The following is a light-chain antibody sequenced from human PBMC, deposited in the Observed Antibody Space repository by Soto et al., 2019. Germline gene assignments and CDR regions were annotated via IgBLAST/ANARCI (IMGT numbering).Light chain of an antibody. CDR2: TNN. Sequence: VLTQPPSVSGTPGQRVTISCSGSSSNIATNSVNWYQQLPATAPRLLIYTNNRRPSEVPDRFSGSKSGTSASLAISGLQSEDEADYYCAVWDDNLNSVVFGGGTKVTVL. CDR3: AVWDDNLNSVV. V-gene: IGLV1-44*01. CDR1: SSNIATNS. J-gene: IGLJ2*01.